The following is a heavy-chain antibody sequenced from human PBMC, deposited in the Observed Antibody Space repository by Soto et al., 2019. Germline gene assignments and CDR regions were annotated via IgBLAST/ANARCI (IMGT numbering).Heavy chain of an antibody. CDR3: ARDGHTAMALYYYYYYGMDV. D-gene: IGHD5-18*01. J-gene: IGHJ6*02. Sequence: PGGSLRLSCAASGFTFSSYWMSWARQAPGKGLEWVANIKQDGSEKYYVDSVKGRFTISRDNAKNSPYLQMNSLRAEDTAVYYCARDGHTAMALYYYYYYGMDVWGQGTTVTV. V-gene: IGHV3-7*03. CDR2: IKQDGSEK. CDR1: GFTFSSYW.